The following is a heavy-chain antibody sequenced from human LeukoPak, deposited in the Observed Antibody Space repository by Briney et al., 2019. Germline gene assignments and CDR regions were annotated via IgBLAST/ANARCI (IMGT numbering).Heavy chain of an antibody. Sequence: ASVKVSCKASGYTFRTSGITWVRQAPGQGLEWMGWIYPDNGNTYYLQEFQGRVTMTADTSTVTAYMELRSLRSDDTAVYYCAKGRTGGVAYWGQGTLVTVSS. D-gene: IGHD3-10*01. CDR2: IYPDNGNT. V-gene: IGHV1-18*01. J-gene: IGHJ1*01. CDR3: AKGRTGGVAY. CDR1: GYTFRTSG.